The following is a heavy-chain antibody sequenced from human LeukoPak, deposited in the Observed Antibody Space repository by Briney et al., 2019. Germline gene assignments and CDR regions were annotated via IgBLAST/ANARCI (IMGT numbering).Heavy chain of an antibody. V-gene: IGHV4-59*01. CDR1: GGSISSYY. Sequence: SETLSLTCTVPGGSISSYYWSWIRQPPGKGLEWIGYIYYSGSTNYNPSLKSRVTISVDTSKNQFSLKLSSVTAADTAVYYCARSSSSSWYGLRGWFDPWGQGTLVTVSS. D-gene: IGHD6-13*01. CDR2: IYYSGST. CDR3: ARSSSSSWYGLRGWFDP. J-gene: IGHJ5*02.